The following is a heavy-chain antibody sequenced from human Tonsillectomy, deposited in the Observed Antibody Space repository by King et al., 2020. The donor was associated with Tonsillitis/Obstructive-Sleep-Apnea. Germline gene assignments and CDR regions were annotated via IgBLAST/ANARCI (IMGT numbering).Heavy chain of an antibody. Sequence: VQLQQWGAGLLKPSETLSLTCAVYGGSFSGFYWSWIRQPPGKGLEWIGEINHIVSTNYNPSLKSRVTISVDTSKNQFSLKLSSLTAADTAVYYCAGVVVAADAFDIWGQGTMVTVSS. CDR2: INHIVST. J-gene: IGHJ3*02. D-gene: IGHD2-15*01. CDR3: AGVVVAADAFDI. V-gene: IGHV4-34*01. CDR1: GGSFSGFY.